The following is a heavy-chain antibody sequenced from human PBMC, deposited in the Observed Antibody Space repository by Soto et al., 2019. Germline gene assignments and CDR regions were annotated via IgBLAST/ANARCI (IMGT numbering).Heavy chain of an antibody. J-gene: IGHJ4*02. D-gene: IGHD6-6*01. V-gene: IGHV4-31*03. Sequence: SETLSLTCTVSGGSISSGGYYWSWIRQHPGKGLEWIGYIYYSGSTYYNPSLKSRVTISVDTSKNQFSLKLSSVTAADTAVYYCARAISSSLLVYFDYWGQGTLVTVSS. CDR2: IYYSGST. CDR1: GGSISSGGYY. CDR3: ARAISSSLLVYFDY.